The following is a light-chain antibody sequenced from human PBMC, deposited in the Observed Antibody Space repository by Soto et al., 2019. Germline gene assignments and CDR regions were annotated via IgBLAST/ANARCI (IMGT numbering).Light chain of an antibody. J-gene: IGKJ3*01. Sequence: AIQITPSPSSPSASVGDRITITFRASQGIRNDLDWFQQKPGKAPKLLIYAASNLQSGVPARFSGSGSGTDFTLTISSLQPEDFATYYCLQKYFYPFTFGPGTKVDIK. V-gene: IGKV1-6*01. CDR2: AAS. CDR3: LQKYFYPFT. CDR1: QGIRND.